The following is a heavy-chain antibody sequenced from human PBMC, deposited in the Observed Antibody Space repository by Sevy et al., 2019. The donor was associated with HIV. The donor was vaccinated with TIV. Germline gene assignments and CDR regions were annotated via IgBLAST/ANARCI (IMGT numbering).Heavy chain of an antibody. Sequence: SETLSLTCTVSGGSISSYYWSWIWQPPGKGLEWIGYIYYSGSTNYNPSLKSRVTISVDTSKNQFSLKLSSVTAADTAVYYCARAGYYDSSGYYSPDAFDIWGQGTMVTVSS. D-gene: IGHD3-22*01. CDR2: IYYSGST. CDR1: GGSISSYY. J-gene: IGHJ3*02. V-gene: IGHV4-59*01. CDR3: ARAGYYDSSGYYSPDAFDI.